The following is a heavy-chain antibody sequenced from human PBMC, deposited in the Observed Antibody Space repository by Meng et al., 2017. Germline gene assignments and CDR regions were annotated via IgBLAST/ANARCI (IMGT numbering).Heavy chain of an antibody. CDR2: FDPEDGET. Sequence: QVQLLQSGAEVKKPGASVKVSCKVYGYTLTELSMHWVRQAPGKGLEWMGGFDPEDGETIYAQKFQGRVTMTEDTSTDTAYMELSSLRSEDTAVYYCAAYSGYDYYFDYWGQGTLVTVSS. J-gene: IGHJ4*02. CDR3: AAYSGYDYYFDY. V-gene: IGHV1-24*01. CDR1: GYTLTELS. D-gene: IGHD5-12*01.